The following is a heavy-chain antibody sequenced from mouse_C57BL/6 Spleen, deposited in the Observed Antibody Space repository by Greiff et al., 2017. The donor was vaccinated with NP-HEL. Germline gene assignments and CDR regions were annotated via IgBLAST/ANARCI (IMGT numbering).Heavy chain of an antibody. CDR3: ARRGYYGSSPSFDY. CDR1: GYSITSGYY. CDR2: ISYDGSN. J-gene: IGHJ2*01. D-gene: IGHD1-1*01. Sequence: ESGPGLVKPSQSLSLTCSVTGYSITSGYYWNWIRQFPGNKLEWMGYISYDGSNNYNPSLKNRISITRDTSKNQFFLKLNSVTTEDTATYYCARRGYYGSSPSFDYWGQGTTLTVSS. V-gene: IGHV3-6*01.